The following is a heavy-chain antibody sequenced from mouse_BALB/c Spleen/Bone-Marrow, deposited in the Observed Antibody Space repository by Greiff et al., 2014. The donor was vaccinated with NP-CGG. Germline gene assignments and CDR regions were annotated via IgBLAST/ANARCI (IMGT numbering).Heavy chain of an antibody. Sequence: EVQGVESGAELVKPGASVKLSCTASGFNIKDTYMHWVKQRPEQGLEWIGRIDPANGNTKYGPKFQGKATITADTSSNTAYLQLSSLTSEDTAVYYCARSGVGPFAYWGQGTLVTVSA. D-gene: IGHD4-1*01. J-gene: IGHJ3*01. V-gene: IGHV14-3*02. CDR2: IDPANGNT. CDR1: GFNIKDTY. CDR3: ARSGVGPFAY.